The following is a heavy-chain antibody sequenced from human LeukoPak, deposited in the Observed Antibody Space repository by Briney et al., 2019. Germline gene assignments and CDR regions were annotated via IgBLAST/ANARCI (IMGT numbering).Heavy chain of an antibody. V-gene: IGHV1-18*01. CDR3: ARGQFPYSSGWYYFDY. D-gene: IGHD6-19*01. J-gene: IGHJ4*02. Sequence: ASVKVSCKASGYTFTSYGISWVRQAPGQGLEWMGWISAYNGNTNYAQKLQGRVTMTTDTSTSTAYMELRSLRSDDTAVYYCARGQFPYSSGWYYFDYWGQGTLVTVSS. CDR2: ISAYNGNT. CDR1: GYTFTSYG.